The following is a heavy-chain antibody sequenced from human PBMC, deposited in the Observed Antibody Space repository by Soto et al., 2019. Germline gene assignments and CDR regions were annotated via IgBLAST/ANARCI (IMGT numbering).Heavy chain of an antibody. D-gene: IGHD2-15*01. CDR3: ARARRYCSGGSCYRPPDY. J-gene: IGHJ4*02. CDR1: GYTFTSYG. Sequence: QVQLVQSGAEVKKPGASVKVSCKASGYTFTSYGISWVRQAPGQGLEWMGWISAYNGNTNYAQKLQGRVTMTTDTSTRTAYMEMRSLRSDDTAVYYCARARRYCSGGSCYRPPDYWGQGTLVTVSS. V-gene: IGHV1-18*01. CDR2: ISAYNGNT.